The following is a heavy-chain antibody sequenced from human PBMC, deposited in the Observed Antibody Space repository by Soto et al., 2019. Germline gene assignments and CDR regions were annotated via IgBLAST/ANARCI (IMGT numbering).Heavy chain of an antibody. V-gene: IGHV4-59*01. CDR2: IYYSGST. D-gene: IGHD3-22*01. CDR1: GGSLSSYY. J-gene: IGHJ4*02. CDR3: FFDDYYDTRDYFPLLDY. Sequence: PSETMSLTRTVAGGSLSSYYRSWIRKPKGMGLEWIVYIYYSGSTNYNPSLKSRVTISVDTSKNQFSLKLSSVTAEDTAVYFFFFDDYYDTRDYFPLLDYWGQGTLVTVSS.